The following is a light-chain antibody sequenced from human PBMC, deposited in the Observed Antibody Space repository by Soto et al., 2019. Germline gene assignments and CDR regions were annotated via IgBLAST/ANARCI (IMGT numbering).Light chain of an antibody. Sequence: SALTQPPSVSGAPGQRVTISCAGSSSNIGAGYDVHWYQHLPGTAPKLLIYDNNNRPSGVPDRFSGSKSGTSASLAITGLQAEDEADYYCQSYDSSLSAPYVFGTGTKVTVL. CDR3: QSYDSSLSAPYV. CDR1: SSNIGAGYD. J-gene: IGLJ1*01. CDR2: DNN. V-gene: IGLV1-40*01.